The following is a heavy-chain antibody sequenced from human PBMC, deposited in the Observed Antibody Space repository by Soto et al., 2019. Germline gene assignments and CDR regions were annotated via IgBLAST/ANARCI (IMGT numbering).Heavy chain of an antibody. CDR2: ISGSGGST. V-gene: IGHV3-23*01. CDR1: GFTFSSYA. D-gene: IGHD2-2*01. CDR3: AKGPPPVVVPAGYFDY. J-gene: IGHJ4*02. Sequence: PGGSLRLSCAASGFTFSSYAMSWVRQAPGKGLEWVSAISGSGGSTYYADSVKGRFTISRDNSKNTLYLQMNSLRAEDTAVYYCAKGPPPVVVPAGYFDYWGQGTLVTVSS.